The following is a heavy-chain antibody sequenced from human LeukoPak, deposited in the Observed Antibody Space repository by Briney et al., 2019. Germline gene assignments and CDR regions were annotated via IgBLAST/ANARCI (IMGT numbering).Heavy chain of an antibody. CDR2: ISAYNGNT. CDR1: GYTFTSYG. J-gene: IGHJ6*03. CDR3: ARNLMVRGVIDYYYYMDV. Sequence: ASVTVSCKASGYTFTSYGISWVRQAPGQGLEWMGWISAYNGNTNYAQKLQGRVTMTTDTSTSTAYMELRSLRSDDTAVYYCARNLMVRGVIDYYYYMDVWGKGTTVTISS. V-gene: IGHV1-18*01. D-gene: IGHD3-10*01.